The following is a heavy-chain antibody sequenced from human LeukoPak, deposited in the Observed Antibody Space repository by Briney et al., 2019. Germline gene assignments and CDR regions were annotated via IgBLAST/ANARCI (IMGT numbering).Heavy chain of an antibody. V-gene: IGHV3-7*04. D-gene: IGHD1-26*01. CDR1: GFTFSTSW. Sequence: GGSLRLSCAASGFTFSTSWMSWVRQAPGIGLEWVANIKQDGSEKYYVDSVKGRFTISRDNAKNSLSLQMNSLRAEDTAVYYCARAWERTFGIWGQGTMVTVSS. CDR2: IKQDGSEK. J-gene: IGHJ3*02. CDR3: ARAWERTFGI.